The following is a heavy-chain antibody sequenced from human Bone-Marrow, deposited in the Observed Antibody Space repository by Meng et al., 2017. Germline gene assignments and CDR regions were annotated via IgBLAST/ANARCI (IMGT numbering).Heavy chain of an antibody. J-gene: IGHJ4*02. CDR2: IWYDGSNK. CDR1: GFTFSSYG. D-gene: IGHD6-19*01. Sequence: QVQLVESGGGVVQPGRSLRLSCAASGFTFSSYGMHWVRQAPGKGLEWVAVIWYDGSNKYYADSVKGRFTISRDNSKNTLYLQMNSLRAEDTAVYYCARDRESGCPDYWGQGTLVTVSS. V-gene: IGHV3-33*01. CDR3: ARDRESGCPDY.